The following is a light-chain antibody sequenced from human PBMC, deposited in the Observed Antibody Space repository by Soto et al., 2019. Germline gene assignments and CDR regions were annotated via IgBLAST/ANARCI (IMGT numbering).Light chain of an antibody. Sequence: QSALTQPASVSGSPGQSITFSCTGTSNDIGGYNYVSWFQQHPDKAPKLIIYEVSKRPSGVPFRFSASKSANTASLTVSGLQAEDEADYYCCSYAGSNSWVFGGETKLTVL. CDR3: CSYAGSNSWV. J-gene: IGLJ3*02. V-gene: IGLV2-8*01. CDR1: SNDIGGYNY. CDR2: EVS.